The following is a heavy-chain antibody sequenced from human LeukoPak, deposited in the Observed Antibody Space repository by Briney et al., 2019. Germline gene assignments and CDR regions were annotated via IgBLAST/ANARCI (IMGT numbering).Heavy chain of an antibody. Sequence: WASVKVSCKASGYTFTSYAMNWVRQAPGQGLEWMGWINTNTGNPTYAQGFTGRFVFSLDTSVSTAYLQISSLKAEDTAVYYCARVSDYYGSGSYIDYWGQGTLVIVSS. D-gene: IGHD3-10*01. V-gene: IGHV7-4-1*02. CDR1: GYTFTSYA. CDR2: INTNTGNP. CDR3: ARVSDYYGSGSYIDY. J-gene: IGHJ4*02.